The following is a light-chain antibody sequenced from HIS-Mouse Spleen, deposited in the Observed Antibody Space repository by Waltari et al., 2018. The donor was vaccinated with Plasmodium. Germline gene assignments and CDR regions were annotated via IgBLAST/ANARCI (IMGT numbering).Light chain of an antibody. V-gene: IGLV3-25*02. J-gene: IGLJ1*01. CDR2: KDS. Sequence: SYELTQPPSVSVSPGQTARITCSGDALPKQYASWYQQKTGQAPVLVIYKDSERPSGVPDRFSGSKSGNTASLTISGLQAEDEADYYCCSYAGSYTYVFGTGTKVTVL. CDR1: ALPKQY. CDR3: CSYAGSYTYV.